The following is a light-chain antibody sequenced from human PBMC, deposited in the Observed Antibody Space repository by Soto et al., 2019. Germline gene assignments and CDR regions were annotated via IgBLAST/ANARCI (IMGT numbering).Light chain of an antibody. CDR3: QQYDSSPLT. CDR2: GAS. CDR1: QSVSSSY. V-gene: IGKV3-20*01. J-gene: IGKJ4*01. Sequence: EIVLTQSPGTLSLSPGERATLSCRASQSVSSSYLAWYQQKPGQAPRLLIYGASSRATGIPYRFSGSGSGTDFTLTISRLEPEDFAVYYCQQYDSSPLTFGGGTNVEIK.